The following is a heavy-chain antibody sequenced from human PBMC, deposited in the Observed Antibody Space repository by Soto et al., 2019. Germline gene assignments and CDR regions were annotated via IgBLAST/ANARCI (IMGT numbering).Heavy chain of an antibody. Sequence: QVHLVQSGAEVKKPGASVKVSCKGSGYAFTTYGITWVRQAPGQGLEWMGWISAHNGNTNYAQKLQGRVTVTRDTSTSTAYMELRILRSDDTAVYYCARGRYGDYWGQGALVNVSS. J-gene: IGHJ4*02. CDR1: GYAFTTYG. D-gene: IGHD1-1*01. V-gene: IGHV1-18*01. CDR2: ISAHNGNT. CDR3: ARGRYGDY.